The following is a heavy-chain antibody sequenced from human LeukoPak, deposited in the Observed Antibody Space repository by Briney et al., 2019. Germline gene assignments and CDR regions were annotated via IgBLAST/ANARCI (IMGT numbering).Heavy chain of an antibody. J-gene: IGHJ4*02. CDR1: GFTFSSHW. D-gene: IGHD3-10*01. V-gene: IGHV3-7*02. CDR3: ARSSGSS. CDR2: IKQDGSEK. Sequence: GGSLRLSCAASGFTFSSHWMSWVRQAPGKGLEWVANIKQDGSEKYYVDSVKGRFTISRDNAKNSLYLQMNSLRAEDTAVYYCARSSGSSWGQGTLVTVSS.